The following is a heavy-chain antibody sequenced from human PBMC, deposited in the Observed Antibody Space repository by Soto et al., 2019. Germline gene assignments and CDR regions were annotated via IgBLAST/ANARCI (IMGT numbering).Heavy chain of an antibody. D-gene: IGHD5-18*01. V-gene: IGHV4-34*01. CDR3: ARGGRGYSFGYIDY. Sequence: SETLSLTCAVYGGSFSGYSWSLIRQPPGKGLEWIGEINHSGGTNYNPSLKSRVTISVDTSKNQFSLKLSSVTAADTAVYYCARGGRGYSFGYIDYWGQGTLVTVSS. CDR1: GGSFSGYS. J-gene: IGHJ4*02. CDR2: INHSGGT.